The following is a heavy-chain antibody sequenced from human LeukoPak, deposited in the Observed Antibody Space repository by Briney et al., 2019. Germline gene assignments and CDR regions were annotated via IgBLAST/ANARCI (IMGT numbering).Heavy chain of an antibody. CDR1: GGSISSYY. V-gene: IGHV4-59*01. CDR3: ARGTGYSMGGYYFDY. D-gene: IGHD5-18*01. J-gene: IGHJ4*02. Sequence: PSETLSLTCTDSGGSISSYYWSWIRQPPGKGLEWIGYIHSTGSTNYNPSLKSRATISVDTSKSQFSLKLSSVTAADTAVYYCARGTGYSMGGYYFDYWGQGTLVTVSS. CDR2: IHSTGST.